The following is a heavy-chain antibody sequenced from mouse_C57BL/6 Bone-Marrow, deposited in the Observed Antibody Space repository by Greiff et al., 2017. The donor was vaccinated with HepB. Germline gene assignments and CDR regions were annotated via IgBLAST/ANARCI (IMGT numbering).Heavy chain of an antibody. CDR2: INPGSGGT. Sequence: QVQLQQSGAELVRPGTSVKVSCKASGYAFTNYLIEWVKQRPGQGLEWIGVINPGSGGTNYNEKFKGKATLTADKSSSTAYMQLSSLTSEDSAVYSCARRPAQATSYFDDWGQGTTLTVSS. J-gene: IGHJ2*01. CDR3: ARRPAQATSYFDD. CDR1: GYAFTNYL. D-gene: IGHD3-2*02. V-gene: IGHV1-54*01.